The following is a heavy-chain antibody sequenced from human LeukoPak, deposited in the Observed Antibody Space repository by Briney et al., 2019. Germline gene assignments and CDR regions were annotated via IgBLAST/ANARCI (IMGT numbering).Heavy chain of an antibody. J-gene: IGHJ3*02. CDR3: ASVSGVVMEREGAFDI. D-gene: IGHD3-10*01. CDR2: IIPIFGTA. Sequence: SVKVSCKASGGTFSSYAISWVRQAPGQGLEWMGGIIPIFGTANYAQKFQGRVTITTDESTSTAYMELSSLRSEDTAVYYCASVSGVVMEREGAFDIWGQGTMVTVSS. V-gene: IGHV1-69*05. CDR1: GGTFSSYA.